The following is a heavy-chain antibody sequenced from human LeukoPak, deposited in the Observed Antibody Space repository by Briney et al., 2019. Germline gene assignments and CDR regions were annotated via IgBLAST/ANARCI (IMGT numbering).Heavy chain of an antibody. V-gene: IGHV5-51*01. J-gene: IGHJ4*02. CDR3: AAGMAARGKYYFDY. CDR1: GYSFTSYW. D-gene: IGHD6-13*01. CDR2: IYPGDSDT. Sequence: GESLKISCKGSGYSFTSYWIGWVRQMPGKGLEWMGIIYPGDSDTRYSPSFQGQAPISPDKSISTACLQWSSLKASDTAMYYCAAGMAARGKYYFDYWGQGTLVTVSS.